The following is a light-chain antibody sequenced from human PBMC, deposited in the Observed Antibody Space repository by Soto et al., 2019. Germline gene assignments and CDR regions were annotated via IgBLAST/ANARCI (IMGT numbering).Light chain of an antibody. Sequence: QAVVTQEPSFSVSPGGTVTLTCGLSSGSVSTSYYPSWYQQTPGQAPRTLIYSTNTRSSGVPDRFSGSILGNKAALTITGAQADDESHYYCVLYMGSGISWDSNSGVFGGGTKLTVL. CDR1: SGSVSTSYY. CDR3: VLYMGSGISWDSNSGV. J-gene: IGLJ3*02. V-gene: IGLV8-61*01. CDR2: STN.